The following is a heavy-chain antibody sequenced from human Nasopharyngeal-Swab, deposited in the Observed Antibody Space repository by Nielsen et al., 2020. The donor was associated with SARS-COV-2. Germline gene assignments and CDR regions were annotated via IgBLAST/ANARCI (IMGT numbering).Heavy chain of an antibody. D-gene: IGHD6-19*01. Sequence: GESLKISCAASGFTFSSYAMSWVRQAPGKGLEWVSVISGSGGSTYYADSVKGRFTISRDNSKNTLYLQMNSLRAEDTAVYYCARDFIKQWLDDAFDIWGQGTMVTVSS. J-gene: IGHJ3*02. CDR1: GFTFSSYA. CDR2: ISGSGGST. V-gene: IGHV3-23*01. CDR3: ARDFIKQWLDDAFDI.